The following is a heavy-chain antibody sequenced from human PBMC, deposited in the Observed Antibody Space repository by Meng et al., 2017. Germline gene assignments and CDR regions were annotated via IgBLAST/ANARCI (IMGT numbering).Heavy chain of an antibody. J-gene: IGHJ4*02. V-gene: IGHV3-30*01. D-gene: IGHD3-22*01. Sequence: SGGALVVPGGCLRLSRAASGFTFSSYAMHWVRQAPGKGLEWVAVISYDGSNKYYADSVKGRFTISRDNSKNTLYLQMNSLRAEDTAVYYCARGSYYDSSGYYSVNYWGQGTLVTVSS. CDR1: GFTFSSYA. CDR3: ARGSYYDSSGYYSVNY. CDR2: ISYDGSNK.